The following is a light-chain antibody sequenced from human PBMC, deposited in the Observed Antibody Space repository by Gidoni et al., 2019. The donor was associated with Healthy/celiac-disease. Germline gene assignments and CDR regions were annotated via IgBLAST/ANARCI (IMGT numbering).Light chain of an antibody. CDR1: QSVSSN. CDR2: GAS. V-gene: IGKV3-15*01. CDR3: QQYNNWPRT. J-gene: IGKJ1*01. Sequence: IVMKQSPATLSETPGERATLSCRSSQSVSSNLAWYQQKPGQAPRLLISGASTRATGIPARFSGSGSGTEFTLTISSLQSEDFAVYYWQQYNNWPRTFGQGTKVEIK.